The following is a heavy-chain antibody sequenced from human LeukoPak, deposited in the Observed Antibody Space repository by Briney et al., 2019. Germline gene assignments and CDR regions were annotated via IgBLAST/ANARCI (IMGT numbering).Heavy chain of an antibody. J-gene: IGHJ4*02. V-gene: IGHV4-59*01. Sequence: PSETLSLTCTVSGGSISSYYWSWIRQPPGKGLEWIGYIYYSGSTNYNPSLKSRVTISVDTSKNQFSLKLSSVTAADTAVYYCARDTSSVTGTGVDSWGQGIVVTVSS. D-gene: IGHD6-19*01. CDR2: IYYSGST. CDR1: GGSISSYY. CDR3: ARDTSSVTGTGVDS.